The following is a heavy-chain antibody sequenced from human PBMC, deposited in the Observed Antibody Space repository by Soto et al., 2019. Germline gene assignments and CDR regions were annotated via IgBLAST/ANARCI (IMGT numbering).Heavy chain of an antibody. CDR2: IYYSGST. Sequence: SENLSLTCTVSGGSISSSSYYWGWIRQPPGKGLEWIGSIYYSGSTYYNPSLKSRVTISVDTSKNQFSLKLSSVTAADTAVYYCARPSIHYTANYHYYVMAFRGQGSTVT. D-gene: IGHD5-18*01. V-gene: IGHV4-39*01. J-gene: IGHJ6*02. CDR3: ARPSIHYTANYHYYVMAF. CDR1: GGSISSSSYY.